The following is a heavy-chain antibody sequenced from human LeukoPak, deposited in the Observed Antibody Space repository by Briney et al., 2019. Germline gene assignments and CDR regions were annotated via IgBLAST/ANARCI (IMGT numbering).Heavy chain of an antibody. CDR2: ISSSSSTI. D-gene: IGHD6-19*01. V-gene: IGHV3-48*01. CDR3: AKGSSGWYPHFDH. Sequence: GGSLRLSCAASGFTFSSYSMNWVRQAPGKGLEWVSHISSSSSTIYYADSVKGRFTISRDSSKNTLYLQMNSLRAEDTALYYCAKGSSGWYPHFDHWGQGTLVTVSS. J-gene: IGHJ4*01. CDR1: GFTFSSYS.